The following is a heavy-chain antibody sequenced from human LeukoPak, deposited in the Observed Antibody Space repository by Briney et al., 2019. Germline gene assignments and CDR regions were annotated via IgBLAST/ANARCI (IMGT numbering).Heavy chain of an antibody. Sequence: AASVKVSCKASGYTFTSYSLHWVRQAPGQRLEYMGWINAGNGNTKSSEKFQGRVTITRDPSASTAYMELSSLRSEDTAVYYCARGVANGDWFDPWGQGTLVTVSS. V-gene: IGHV1-3*01. CDR1: GYTFTSYS. D-gene: IGHD2-8*01. J-gene: IGHJ5*02. CDR2: INAGNGNT. CDR3: ARGVANGDWFDP.